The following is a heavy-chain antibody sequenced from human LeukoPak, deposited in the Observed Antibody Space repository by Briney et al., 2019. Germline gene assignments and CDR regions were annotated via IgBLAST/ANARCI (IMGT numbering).Heavy chain of an antibody. CDR2: ISPSGGST. CDR1: GYTFTRYY. V-gene: IGHV1-46*01. J-gene: IGHJ4*02. Sequence: GASVKVSCKAFGYTFTRYYMHWVRQAPGQGPEWMGVISPSGGSTTYAQKFQGRVTLTRDMSTSTDYLELSSLRSEDTAVYYCARVPSHGGIDYWGQGTLVTVSS. CDR3: ARVPSHGGIDY.